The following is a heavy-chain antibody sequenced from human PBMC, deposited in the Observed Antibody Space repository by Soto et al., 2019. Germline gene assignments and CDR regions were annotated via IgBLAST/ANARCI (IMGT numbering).Heavy chain of an antibody. J-gene: IGHJ5*02. D-gene: IGHD3-10*01. CDR1: GFTFSSYS. CDR3: ARDLTMVRGKTLNWFDP. V-gene: IGHV3-21*01. CDR2: ISSSSSYI. Sequence: GGSLRLSCAASGFTFSSYSMNWVRQAPGKGLEWVSSISSSSSYIYYADSVKGRFTISRDNAKNSLYLQMNSLRAEDTAVYYCARDLTMVRGKTLNWFDPWGQGT.